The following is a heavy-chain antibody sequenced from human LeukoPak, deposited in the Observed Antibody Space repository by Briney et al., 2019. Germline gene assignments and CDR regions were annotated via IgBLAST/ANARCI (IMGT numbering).Heavy chain of an antibody. CDR3: AKGPWGSSTNGIDY. CDR1: GFTFDDYA. J-gene: IGHJ4*02. CDR2: TSWNSGSI. V-gene: IGHV3-9*01. Sequence: GRSLRLSCAASGFTFDDYAMHWVRQAPGKGLEWVSGTSWNSGSIGYADSVKGRFTISRDNAKNSLYLQMNSLRAEDTALYYCAKGPWGSSTNGIDYWGQGTLVTVSS. D-gene: IGHD2-2*01.